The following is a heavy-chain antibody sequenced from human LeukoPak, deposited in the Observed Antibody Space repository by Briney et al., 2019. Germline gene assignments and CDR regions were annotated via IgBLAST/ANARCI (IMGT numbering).Heavy chain of an antibody. CDR2: ISSSSSTI. Sequence: GGTLRLSCAASGFTFSSYGMNWVRQAPGKGLEWVSYISSSSSTIYYADSVKGRFTISRDNAKNSLYLQMSSLRAEDTAVYYCAREVGVTTFPYNWFDPWGQGTLVTVSS. V-gene: IGHV3-48*01. J-gene: IGHJ5*02. D-gene: IGHD2-21*02. CDR3: AREVGVTTFPYNWFDP. CDR1: GFTFSSYG.